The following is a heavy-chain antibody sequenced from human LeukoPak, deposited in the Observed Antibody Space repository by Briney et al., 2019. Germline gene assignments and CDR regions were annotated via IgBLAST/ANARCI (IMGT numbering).Heavy chain of an antibody. CDR2: IYDSGST. Sequence: SETLSLTCTVSGGSISSYYWSWIRQPPGKGLEWIGYIYDSGSTNYNPSLKSRVTISVDTSKNQFSLKLSSVTAADTAVYYCACLTTADAFDIWGQVTMVTVSS. D-gene: IGHD3-22*01. V-gene: IGHV4-59*01. J-gene: IGHJ3*02. CDR1: GGSISSYY. CDR3: ACLTTADAFDI.